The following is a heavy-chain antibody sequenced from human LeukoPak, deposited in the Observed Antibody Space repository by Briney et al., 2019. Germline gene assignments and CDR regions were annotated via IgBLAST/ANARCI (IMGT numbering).Heavy chain of an antibody. CDR2: IRYDGSNK. D-gene: IGHD1-14*01. CDR1: GFTFSSYG. CDR3: AKGTGVLFDY. J-gene: IGHJ4*02. Sequence: GGSLRLSCAASGFTFSSYGMHWVRQAPGKGLEWVAFIRYDGSNKYYADSVKGRFTISRDNSKNTPYLQMNSLRAEDTAVYYCAKGTGVLFDYWGQGTLVTVSS. V-gene: IGHV3-30*02.